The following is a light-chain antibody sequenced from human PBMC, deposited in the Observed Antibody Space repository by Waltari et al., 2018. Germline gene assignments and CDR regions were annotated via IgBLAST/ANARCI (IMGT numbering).Light chain of an antibody. V-gene: IGLV3-19*01. Sequence: SSELTQGPAVSVALGQTVKITCQGDSLRTSYASWYQVKPGQAPVLVLFGKDKRPSGIPDRSSGNTSGTTSSLTITGAQAEDEADYYCHSRKGSDNQVVFGGGTKVTVL. J-gene: IGLJ3*02. CDR2: GKD. CDR3: HSRKGSDNQVV. CDR1: SLRTSY.